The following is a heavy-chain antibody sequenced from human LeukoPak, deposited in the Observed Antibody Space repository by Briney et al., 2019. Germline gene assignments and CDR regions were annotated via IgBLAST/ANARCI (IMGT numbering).Heavy chain of an antibody. CDR2: ISSSSSYI. J-gene: IGHJ3*02. CDR3: ARESAIAVAGTDAFDI. Sequence: GGSLRLSCAASGFTFSSYSMNWVRQAPGKGLEWVSSISSSSSYIYYADSVKGRFTISRDNAKNSLYLHMNSLRAEDTAVYYCARESAIAVAGTDAFDIWGQGTMVTVSS. CDR1: GFTFSSYS. D-gene: IGHD6-19*01. V-gene: IGHV3-21*01.